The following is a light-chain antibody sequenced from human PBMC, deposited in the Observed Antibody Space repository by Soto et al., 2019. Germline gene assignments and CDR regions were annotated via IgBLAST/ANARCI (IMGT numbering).Light chain of an antibody. Sequence: DIQMTQSPSSLSASVGDRVTITCRASQSISSYLNWYQQKPGKAPNLLMYAVSSLQSGVPSRFSGSGSGTEFSLTISSLQPEDFATYYCQQSFSAPHTFGQGTKVDIK. J-gene: IGKJ2*01. CDR2: AVS. CDR1: QSISSY. V-gene: IGKV1-39*01. CDR3: QQSFSAPHT.